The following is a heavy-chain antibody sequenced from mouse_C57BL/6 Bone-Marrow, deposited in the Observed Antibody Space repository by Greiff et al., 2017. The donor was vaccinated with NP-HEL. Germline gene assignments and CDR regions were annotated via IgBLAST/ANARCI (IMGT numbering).Heavy chain of an antibody. CDR1: GYTFTSYG. CDR2: IYPRSGNT. Sequence: VQLQQSGAELARPGASVKLSCKASGYTFTSYGISWVKQRTGQGLEWIGEIYPRSGNTYYNEKFKGKATLTADKSSSTAYMELRSLTSEDSAVYFCAREGNLLAAWFAYWGQGTLVTVSA. J-gene: IGHJ3*01. CDR3: AREGNLLAAWFAY. D-gene: IGHD1-1*01. V-gene: IGHV1-81*01.